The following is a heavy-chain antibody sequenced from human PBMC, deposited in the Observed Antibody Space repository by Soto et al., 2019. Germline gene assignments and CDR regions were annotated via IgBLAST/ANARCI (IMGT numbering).Heavy chain of an antibody. V-gene: IGHV3-23*01. J-gene: IGHJ6*02. CDR3: ATRDIVVVPAVHYYYYGMDV. Sequence: GGSLRLSCAASGFTFSSYAMSWVRQAPGKGLEWVSAISGSGGSTYYADSVKGRFTISRDNSKNTLYLQMNSLRAEDTAVYYCATRDIVVVPAVHYYYYGMDVWGQGTMVTVSS. D-gene: IGHD2-2*01. CDR1: GFTFSSYA. CDR2: ISGSGGST.